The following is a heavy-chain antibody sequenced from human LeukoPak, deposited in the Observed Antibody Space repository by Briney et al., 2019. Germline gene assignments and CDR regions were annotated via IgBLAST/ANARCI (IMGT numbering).Heavy chain of an antibody. V-gene: IGHV3-48*03. D-gene: IGHD3-3*01. CDR1: GFTFSSYE. J-gene: IGHJ4*02. Sequence: GGSLRLSCAASGFTFSSYEMNWVRQAPGTGLEWDSYISNSGSTIYYADSVKSRFTISRDNAKNSLYLQMNSLRAEDTAFYYCARLGGYDFWSGYKKGSFDYWGQGTLVTVSS. CDR3: ARLGGYDFWSGYKKGSFDY. CDR2: ISNSGSTI.